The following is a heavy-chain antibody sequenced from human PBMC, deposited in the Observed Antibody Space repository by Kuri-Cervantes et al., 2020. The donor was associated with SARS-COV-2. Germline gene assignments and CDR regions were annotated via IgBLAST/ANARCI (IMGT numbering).Heavy chain of an antibody. D-gene: IGHD6-13*01. CDR3: AKDKSSSWTWELYYFDY. CDR2: FDPEDGET. V-gene: IGHV1-24*01. CDR1: GYTLTELS. J-gene: IGHJ4*02. Sequence: ASVKVSCKVSGYTLTELSMHWVRQAPGKGLEWMGGFDPEDGETIYAQKFQGRVTMTTDTSTSTAYMELRSLRSDDTAVYYCAKDKSSSWTWELYYFDYWGQGTLVTVSS.